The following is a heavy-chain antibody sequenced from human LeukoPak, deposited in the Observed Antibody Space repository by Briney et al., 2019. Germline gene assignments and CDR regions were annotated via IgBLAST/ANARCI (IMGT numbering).Heavy chain of an antibody. V-gene: IGHV4-34*01. J-gene: IGHJ4*02. CDR3: ARGCRGFDY. Sequence: SETLSLTCAVYGGSFSGYYWSWIRQPPGKGLEWIGEINHSGSTNYNPSLKGRVTISVDTSKNQFSLKLSSVTAADTAVYYCARGCRGFDYWGQGTLVTVSS. CDR2: INHSGST. CDR1: GGSFSGYY. D-gene: IGHD2-15*01.